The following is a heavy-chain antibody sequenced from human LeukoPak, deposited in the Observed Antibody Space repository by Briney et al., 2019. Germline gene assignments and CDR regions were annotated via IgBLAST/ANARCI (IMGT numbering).Heavy chain of an antibody. Sequence: PGGSLRLSCAASGFTFSSYSMNWVRQAPGKGLEWVSSISSSSSSYIYYADSVKGRFTISRDNAKNSLYLQMNSLRAEDTAVYYCARDLRELDTPTVDYWGQGTLVTVSS. V-gene: IGHV3-21*01. CDR2: ISSSSSSYI. CDR3: ARDLRELDTPTVDY. D-gene: IGHD1-26*01. CDR1: GFTFSSYS. J-gene: IGHJ4*02.